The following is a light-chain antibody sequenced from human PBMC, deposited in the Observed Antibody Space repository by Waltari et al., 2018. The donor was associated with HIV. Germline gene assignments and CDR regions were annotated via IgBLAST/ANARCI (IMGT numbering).Light chain of an antibody. CDR1: SSDDGGYNY. CDR2: EVS. CDR3: SSYTSSSTRV. V-gene: IGLV2-14*01. Sequence: QSALTQPASVSGSRGQSTTISCTGTSSDDGGYNYVSWYQQHPDKAPKLMIYEVSNRLSGFASRFAGSTSGNPASLTISGLQAEYEADYYCSSYTSSSTRVFGGGTNLTVL. J-gene: IGLJ3*02.